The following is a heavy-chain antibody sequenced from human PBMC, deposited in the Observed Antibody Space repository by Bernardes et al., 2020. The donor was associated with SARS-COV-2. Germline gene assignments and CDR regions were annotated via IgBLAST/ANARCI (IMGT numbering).Heavy chain of an antibody. CDR3: ATTNERGSGYYTGYYGMDV. CDR1: GYTLTELS. D-gene: IGHD3-3*01. Sequence: ASVKVSCKVSGYTLTELSMHWVRQAPGKGLEWMGGFDPEDGETIYAQKFQGRVTMTEDTSTDTAYMELSSLRSEDTAVYYCATTNERGSGYYTGYYGMDVWGQGTTVTVSS. V-gene: IGHV1-24*01. J-gene: IGHJ6*02. CDR2: FDPEDGET.